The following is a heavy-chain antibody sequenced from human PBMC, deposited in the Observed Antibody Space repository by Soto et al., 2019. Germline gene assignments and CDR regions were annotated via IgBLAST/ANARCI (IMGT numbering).Heavy chain of an antibody. Sequence: PSETLSLTCTVSGDSISSYYWSWIRQPAGKGLEWIGRIYSSGSTNYNPSLKSRVTMSVDTSKNQFSLKLSSVTAADTAVYYCAKGARYNWNYGDWFDPWGQGTLVTVSS. CDR1: GDSISSYY. V-gene: IGHV4-4*07. CDR3: AKGARYNWNYGDWFDP. J-gene: IGHJ5*02. CDR2: IYSSGST. D-gene: IGHD1-7*01.